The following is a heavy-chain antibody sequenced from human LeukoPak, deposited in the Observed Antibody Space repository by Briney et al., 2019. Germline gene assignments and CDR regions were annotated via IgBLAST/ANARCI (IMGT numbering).Heavy chain of an antibody. V-gene: IGHV1-8*03. CDR2: MNPNSGNT. CDR3: AARIAVAGDSFDY. D-gene: IGHD6-19*01. J-gene: IGHJ4*02. Sequence: ASVKVSCKASGYTFTSYDINWVRQATGQGLEWMRWMNPNSGNTGYAQKFQGRVTITRNTSISTAYMELSSLRSEDTAVYYCAARIAVAGDSFDYWGQGTLVTVSS. CDR1: GYTFTSYD.